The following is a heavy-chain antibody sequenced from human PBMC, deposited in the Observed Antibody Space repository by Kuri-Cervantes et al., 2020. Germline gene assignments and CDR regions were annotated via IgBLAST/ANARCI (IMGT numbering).Heavy chain of an antibody. CDR1: GFTFSSYG. Sequence: GESLKISCAASGFTFSSYGMHWVRQAPGKGVEWLAVIWYDGSNKYYADSVKGRFTIPRDNSKNTLYLQMNSLRAEDTAVYYCARAVNSNSSVFVFRAGYFDYWGQGTLVTVSS. CDR3: ARAVNSNSSVFVFRAGYFDY. D-gene: IGHD6-6*01. J-gene: IGHJ4*02. V-gene: IGHV3-33*01. CDR2: IWYDGSNK.